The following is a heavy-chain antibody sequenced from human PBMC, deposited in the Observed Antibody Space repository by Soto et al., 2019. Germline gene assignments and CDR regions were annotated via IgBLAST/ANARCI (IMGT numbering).Heavy chain of an antibody. CDR3: ARRYGIAFDI. V-gene: IGHV4-61*08. CDR1: GGSISSGGYS. CDR2: IYYSGST. Sequence: SETLSLTCAVSGGSISSGGYSWSWIRQPPGKGLEWIGYIYYSGSTNYNPSLKSRVTISVDTSKNQFSLKLSSVTAADTAVYYCARRYGIAFDIWGQGTMVTVSS. J-gene: IGHJ3*02. D-gene: IGHD1-20*01.